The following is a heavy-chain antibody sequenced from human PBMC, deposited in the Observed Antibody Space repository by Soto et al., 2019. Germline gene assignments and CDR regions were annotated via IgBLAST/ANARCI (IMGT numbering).Heavy chain of an antibody. J-gene: IGHJ4*02. Sequence: SVKVSCKASGGSLSTNPISWVRQAPGQGLEWMGGTGSGTGPGNHAQKFQGRLTVTADKSTSTVCMELTNLSSEDTAVYYCARRDSGGFYRFFDSWGQGTLVTVSS. CDR2: TGSGTGPG. CDR3: ARRDSGGFYRFFDS. V-gene: IGHV1-69*06. D-gene: IGHD2-15*01. CDR1: GGSLSTNP.